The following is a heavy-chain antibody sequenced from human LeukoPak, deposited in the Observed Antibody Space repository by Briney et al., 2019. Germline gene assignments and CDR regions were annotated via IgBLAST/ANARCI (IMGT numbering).Heavy chain of an antibody. V-gene: IGHV3-23*01. CDR3: AKGGLVVVTATLFDY. Sequence: PGGSLRLSCAASGFTFSSYAMSWVRQAPGKGLEWVSAISGSGGSTYYADSVKGRFTISRDNSKNTLYLQMNSLRAEDTAVYYCAKGGLVVVTATLFDYWGQGTLVTVSS. J-gene: IGHJ4*02. CDR2: ISGSGGST. CDR1: GFTFSSYA. D-gene: IGHD2-21*02.